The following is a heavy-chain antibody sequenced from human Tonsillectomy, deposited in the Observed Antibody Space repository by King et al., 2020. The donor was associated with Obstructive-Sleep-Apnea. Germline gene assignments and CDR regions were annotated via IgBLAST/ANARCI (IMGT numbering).Heavy chain of an antibody. D-gene: IGHD3-16*01. J-gene: IGHJ5*02. CDR3: AREGGRTWFDP. CDR1: GYSISSGYY. CDR2: IYHSGST. Sequence: QLQESGPGLVKPSETLSLTCTVSGYSISSGYYWGWIRQPPGKGLEWIGSIYHSGSTYYNPSLKSRVTISVDTSKNQFSLKLSSVTAADTAVYYCAREGGRTWFDPWGQGTLVTVSS. V-gene: IGHV4-38-2*02.